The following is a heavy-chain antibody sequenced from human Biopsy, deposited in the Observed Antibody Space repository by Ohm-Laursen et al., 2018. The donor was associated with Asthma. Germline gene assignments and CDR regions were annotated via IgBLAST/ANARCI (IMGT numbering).Heavy chain of an antibody. D-gene: IGHD3-16*02. V-gene: IGHV3-11*06. Sequence: GSLRLSCAASGLTFSDSYMSWIRQAPGKGLEWISYIGSTRLYTNSADSVRGRFSISRDNAKNSLYLHMNSLRVEDTAVYYCARHLSPGYHHYAMDVWGQGTTVTVSS. CDR3: ARHLSPGYHHYAMDV. CDR2: IGSTRLYT. J-gene: IGHJ6*02. CDR1: GLTFSDSY.